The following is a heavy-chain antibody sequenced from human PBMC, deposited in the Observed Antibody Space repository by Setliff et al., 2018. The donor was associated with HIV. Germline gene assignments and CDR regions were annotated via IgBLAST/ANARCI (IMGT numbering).Heavy chain of an antibody. CDR2: INSDGSST. CDR1: GFTFSGYW. V-gene: IGHV3-74*01. Sequence: GGSLRLSCAASGFTFSGYWMHWVRQAPGKGLVWVSRINSDGSSTTYADPVKGRFTVSRDDAENSLYLQMSSLGPEDMGLYYCAKGRDGDLNHFDYWGQGTRVTVSS. D-gene: IGHD4-17*01. CDR3: AKGRDGDLNHFDY. J-gene: IGHJ4*02.